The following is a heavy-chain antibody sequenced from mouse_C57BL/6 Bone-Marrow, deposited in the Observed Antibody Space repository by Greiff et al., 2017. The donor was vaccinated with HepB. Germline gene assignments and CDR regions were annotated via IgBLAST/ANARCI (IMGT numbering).Heavy chain of an antibody. CDR2: IYPGGGYT. D-gene: IGHD2-3*01. Sequence: VQLPQSGAELVRPGTSVKMSCKASGYTFTNYWVGWAKQRPGHGLEWIGDIYPGGGYTNYNEKFKGKATLTADKSSSTAYMQFSSLTSEDSAIYYCARSWLLPYFDVWGTGTTVTVSS. CDR3: ARSWLLPYFDV. J-gene: IGHJ1*03. V-gene: IGHV1-63*01. CDR1: GYTFTNYW.